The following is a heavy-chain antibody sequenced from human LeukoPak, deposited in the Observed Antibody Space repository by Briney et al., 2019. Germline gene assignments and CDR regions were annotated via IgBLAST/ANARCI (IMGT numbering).Heavy chain of an antibody. J-gene: IGHJ6*02. V-gene: IGHV1-18*01. CDR2: ISAYNGNT. D-gene: IGHD6-13*01. CDR1: GYTFTSYG. Sequence: ASVKVSCKASGYTFTSYGISWVRQAPGQGLEWMGWISAYNGNTNYAQKLQGRVTMTTDTSTSTAYMELRSLRSDDTAVYHCARDSSIAAAGKGYYYGMDVWGQGTTVTVSS. CDR3: ARDSSIAAAGKGYYYGMDV.